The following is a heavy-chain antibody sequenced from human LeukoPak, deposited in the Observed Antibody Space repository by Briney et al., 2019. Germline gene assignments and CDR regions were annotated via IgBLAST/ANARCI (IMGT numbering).Heavy chain of an antibody. CDR2: ISTSGSTI. CDR1: GFTFSSYE. J-gene: IGHJ6*03. CDR3: ARDGDYGDYESHYYMDV. D-gene: IGHD4-17*01. V-gene: IGHV3-48*03. Sequence: GGSLRLSCAASGFTFSSYEMNWVRQAPGKGLDWVSYISTSGSTIYYADSVKGRFTISRDNAKNSLYLQMNSLRAEDTAVYYCARDGDYGDYESHYYMDVWGKGTTVTISS.